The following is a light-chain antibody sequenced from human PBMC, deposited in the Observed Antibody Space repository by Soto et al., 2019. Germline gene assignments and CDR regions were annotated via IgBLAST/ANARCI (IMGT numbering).Light chain of an antibody. V-gene: IGLV2-14*01. Sequence: QSALTQPASVSGSPGQSITISCTGTSSDVGGYNYVSWYQQHPGKAPKLMIYEVSNRPSGVSNRFSGSKSGNTASLTISGLQAEDEDEYYCSSYTSSSNLVCVFGGGTQLTVL. CDR1: SSDVGGYNY. CDR2: EVS. CDR3: SSYTSSSNLVCV. J-gene: IGLJ3*02.